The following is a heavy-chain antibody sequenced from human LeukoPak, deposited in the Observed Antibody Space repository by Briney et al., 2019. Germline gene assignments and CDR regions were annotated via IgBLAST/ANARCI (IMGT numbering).Heavy chain of an antibody. J-gene: IGHJ3*02. D-gene: IGHD5-12*01. CDR3: ARPRGYSGYDSAFDI. V-gene: IGHV1-2*02. Sequence: ASVKVSCKASGYTFTGYYMHWVRQAPGQGLEWMGWINPNSGGTNYAQKFQGRVTITADESTSTAYMELSSLRSEDTAVYYCARPRGYSGYDSAFDIWGQGTMVTVSS. CDR1: GYTFTGYY. CDR2: INPNSGGT.